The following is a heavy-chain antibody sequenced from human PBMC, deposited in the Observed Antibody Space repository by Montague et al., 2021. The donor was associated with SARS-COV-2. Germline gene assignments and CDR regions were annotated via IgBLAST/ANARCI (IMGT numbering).Heavy chain of an antibody. Sequence: SLRLSCAASGFTFSSYWMSWVRQAPGKGLEWVANIKQDGSEKYYVDSVKGRFTISGDNAKNSLYLQMNSLRAEDTAVYYCARDSYGSGNYYYYYGMDVWGQGTTVTVSS. CDR1: GFTFSSYW. D-gene: IGHD3-10*01. CDR3: ARDSYGSGNYYYYYGMDV. CDR2: IKQDGSEK. V-gene: IGHV3-7*01. J-gene: IGHJ6*02.